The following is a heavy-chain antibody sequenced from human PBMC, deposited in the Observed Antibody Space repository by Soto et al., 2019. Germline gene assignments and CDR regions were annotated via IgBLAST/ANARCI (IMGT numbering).Heavy chain of an antibody. Sequence: EVQLVESGGGLVQPGGSLRLSCAASGFTFSSYWMHWVRQAPGKGLVWVSRINSDGSSTSYADSVKGRFTISRDNGKNPLYLQMNSLRAEDTAVYYCATSIAAAGTYYYGMDVWGQGTTVTVSS. D-gene: IGHD6-13*01. CDR3: ATSIAAAGTYYYGMDV. CDR2: INSDGSST. CDR1: GFTFSSYW. J-gene: IGHJ6*02. V-gene: IGHV3-74*01.